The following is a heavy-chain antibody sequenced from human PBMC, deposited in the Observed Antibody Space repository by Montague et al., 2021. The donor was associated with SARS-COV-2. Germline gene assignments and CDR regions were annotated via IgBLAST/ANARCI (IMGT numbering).Heavy chain of an antibody. CDR3: AREGGITLFGVVILYYFDY. Sequence: TLSLTCTVSGGSISSGSYYWSWIQQPAGKVLEWIGLIYTSGSTNYKPSLNSRVTITVDTSKNQFSLKLSSVTAADTAVYYCAREGGITLFGVVILYYFDYWGQGTLVTVSS. D-gene: IGHD3-3*01. J-gene: IGHJ4*02. CDR2: IYTSGST. V-gene: IGHV4-61*02. CDR1: GGSISSGSYY.